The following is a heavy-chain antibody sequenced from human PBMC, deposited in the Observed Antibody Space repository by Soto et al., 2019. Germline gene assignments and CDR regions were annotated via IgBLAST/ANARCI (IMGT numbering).Heavy chain of an antibody. D-gene: IGHD3-22*01. CDR1: GFTFSDYY. V-gene: IGHV3-11*06. CDR3: ARDQYYDSSGYYPPGY. Sequence: GGSLRLSCAASGFTFSDYYRSWIRQAPGKGLEWVSYISSSSSYTNYADSVKGRFTISRDNAKNSLYLQMNSLRAEDTAVYYCARDQYYDSSGYYPPGYWGQGTLVTVSS. J-gene: IGHJ4*02. CDR2: ISSSSSYT.